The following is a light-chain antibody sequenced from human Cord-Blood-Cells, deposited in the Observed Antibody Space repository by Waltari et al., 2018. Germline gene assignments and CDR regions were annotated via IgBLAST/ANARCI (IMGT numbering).Light chain of an antibody. Sequence: QSALPQPASVCGSPGQSITISCTGTSSDVGAYNYVSWYQQHPGKAPKLMIYDVSKRPSGVSNRFSGSKSGNTASLTISGLQAEDEADYYCSSYTSSSTFGVFGGGTKLTVL. CDR1: SSDVGAYNY. CDR3: SSYTSSSTFGV. V-gene: IGLV2-14*01. CDR2: DVS. J-gene: IGLJ3*02.